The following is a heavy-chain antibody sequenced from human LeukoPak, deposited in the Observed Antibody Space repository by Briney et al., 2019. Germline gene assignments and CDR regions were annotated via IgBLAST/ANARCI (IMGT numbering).Heavy chain of an antibody. CDR3: AREGSYCTNGVCNYYYYMDV. V-gene: IGHV3-7*01. Sequence: GGSLRLSCAASGFTFSTYWMTWVRQAPGKGLEWVANIKQDGSEKYYVDSVKGRFTISRDNAKNSLYLQMNSLRAEDTAVYYCAREGSYCTNGVCNYYYYMDVWGKGTTVTVSS. CDR1: GFTFSTYW. J-gene: IGHJ6*03. D-gene: IGHD2-8*01. CDR2: IKQDGSEK.